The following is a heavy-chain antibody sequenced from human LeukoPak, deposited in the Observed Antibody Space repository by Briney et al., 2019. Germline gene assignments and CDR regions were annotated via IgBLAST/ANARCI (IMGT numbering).Heavy chain of an antibody. V-gene: IGHV3-23*01. CDR2: ISGRADTA. CDR3: SKGQGYCTSGVCHTPFDY. J-gene: IGHJ4*02. CDR1: GFTFSSYA. Sequence: GGSLRLSCAASGFTFSSYAMSWVRQAPGKGLKWVSSISGRADTAYYADSVKGRFTISRDNSKNTLDLQMNSLRAEDTALYYCSKGQGYCTSGVCHTPFDYWGRGTQVSVSS. D-gene: IGHD2-8*01.